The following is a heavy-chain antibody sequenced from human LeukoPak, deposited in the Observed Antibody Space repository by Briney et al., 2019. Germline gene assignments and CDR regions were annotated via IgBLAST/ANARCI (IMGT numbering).Heavy chain of an antibody. CDR3: ARSLGARKWASSLNFDY. J-gene: IGHJ4*02. Sequence: ASVKVSCKASGYTFTSYDINWVRQATGQGLEWMGWMNPNSGYTGYAQKFQGRVTMTRDTSTSTVYMELSSLRSEDTAVYYCARSLGARKWASSLNFDYWGQGTLVTVSS. D-gene: IGHD6-13*01. CDR1: GYTFTSYD. CDR2: MNPNSGYT. V-gene: IGHV1-8*01.